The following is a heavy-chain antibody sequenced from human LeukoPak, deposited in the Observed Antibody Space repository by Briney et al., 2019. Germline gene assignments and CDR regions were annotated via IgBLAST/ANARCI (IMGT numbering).Heavy chain of an antibody. CDR2: TYYRSKWYS. J-gene: IGHJ6*03. Sequence: SQTLSLTCAISGDSVSSNSAAWNWIRQSPSRGLEWLGRTYYRSKWYSAYAVSVKSRITINPDTSKNQFSLQLNSVTPEDTAVYYCARDRDIVVVPAASPYMDVWGKGTTVTVSS. V-gene: IGHV6-1*01. CDR1: GDSVSSNSAA. D-gene: IGHD2-2*01. CDR3: ARDRDIVVVPAASPYMDV.